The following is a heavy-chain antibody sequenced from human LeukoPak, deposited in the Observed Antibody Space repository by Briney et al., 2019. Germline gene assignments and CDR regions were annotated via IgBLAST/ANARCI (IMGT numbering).Heavy chain of an antibody. CDR2: MTSSRYI. CDR3: TRDQFFDYDNDDAFDV. Sequence: ETLSLTCTVSGGSISSYYWSWIRQPPGKGLEWVSSMTSSRYIYYADSVKGRFTISRDDANNLVFLQMHSLRAEDTAIYYCTRDQFFDYDNDDAFDVWGQGTKVIVSS. J-gene: IGHJ3*01. D-gene: IGHD3-22*01. V-gene: IGHV3-69-1*01. CDR1: GGSISSYY.